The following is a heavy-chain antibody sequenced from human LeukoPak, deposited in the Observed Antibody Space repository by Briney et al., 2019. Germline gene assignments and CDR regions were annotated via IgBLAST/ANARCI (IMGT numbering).Heavy chain of an antibody. D-gene: IGHD1-26*01. CDR2: ISYDGSNK. CDR1: GFTFSSYA. CDR3: ARDGSGSYYVYFDY. J-gene: IGHJ4*02. Sequence: GGSLRLSCAASGFTFSSYAMHWVRQAPGKGLEWVAVISYDGSNKYYADSVKGRFTISRDNSKNTLYPQMNSLRAEDTAVYYCARDGSGSYYVYFDYWGQGTLVTVSS. V-gene: IGHV3-30-3*01.